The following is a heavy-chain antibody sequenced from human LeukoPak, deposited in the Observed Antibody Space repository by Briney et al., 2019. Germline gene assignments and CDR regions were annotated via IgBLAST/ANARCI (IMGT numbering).Heavy chain of an antibody. CDR3: AKEGIRSSGYWGPLYYYYMDV. Sequence: PGGSLRLSCAASGFTFDDYAMHWVRQAPGKGLEWVSGISWNSGSIGYADSVKGRFTISRDNAKNSLYLQMNSLRAEDTALYYCAKEGIRSSGYWGPLYYYYMDVWGKGTTVTISS. D-gene: IGHD3-22*01. CDR1: GFTFDDYA. V-gene: IGHV3-9*01. CDR2: ISWNSGSI. J-gene: IGHJ6*03.